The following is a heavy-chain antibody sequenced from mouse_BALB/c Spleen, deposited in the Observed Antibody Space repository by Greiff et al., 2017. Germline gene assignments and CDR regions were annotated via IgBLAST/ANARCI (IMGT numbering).Heavy chain of an antibody. V-gene: IGHV14-3*02. D-gene: IGHD1-1*01. CDR1: GFNIKDTY. CDR2: IDPANGNT. CDR3: ARSGSSYRYYAMDY. J-gene: IGHJ4*01. Sequence: EVKLQESGAELVKPGASVKLSCTASGFNIKDTYMHWVKQRPEQGLEWIGRIDPANGNTKYDPKFQGKATITADTSSNTAYLQLSSLTSEDTAVYYCARSGSSYRYYAMDYWGQGTSVTVSS.